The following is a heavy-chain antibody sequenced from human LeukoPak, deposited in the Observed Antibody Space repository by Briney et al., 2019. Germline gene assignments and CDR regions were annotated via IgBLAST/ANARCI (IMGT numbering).Heavy chain of an antibody. CDR1: GGSISSYY. J-gene: IGHJ4*02. Sequence: SETLSLTCTVSGGSISSYYWSWIRQPAGKGLEWIGRIYTSGSTNYNPSLKSRVTMSVDTSKNQFSLKLSSVTAADTAVYYCAREGRTIFGVVIRFDYWGQGTLVTVSS. CDR3: AREGRTIFGVVIRFDY. D-gene: IGHD3-3*01. V-gene: IGHV4-4*07. CDR2: IYTSGST.